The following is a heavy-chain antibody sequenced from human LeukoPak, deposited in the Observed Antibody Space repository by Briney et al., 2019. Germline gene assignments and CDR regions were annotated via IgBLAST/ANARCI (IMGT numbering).Heavy chain of an antibody. J-gene: IGHJ4*02. V-gene: IGHV4-59*12. D-gene: IGHD4-17*01. CDR2: IYYSGST. CDR1: GGSITSSY. Sequence: AETLSLTCTVSGGSITSSYWSWIRQSPGKGLEWIGFIYYSGSTKYNPSLQSRVTISVGTSTSQFSLRLRSVTAVDTAVYYCARINLGLRVDVWGQGTLVTVSS. CDR3: ARINLGLRVDV.